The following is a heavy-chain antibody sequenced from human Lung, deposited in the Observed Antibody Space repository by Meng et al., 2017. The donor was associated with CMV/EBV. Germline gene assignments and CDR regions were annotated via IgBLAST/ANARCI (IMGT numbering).Heavy chain of an antibody. CDR1: GGSISSYY. V-gene: IGHV4-59*01. CDR3: ARSDFWSGYGMDV. D-gene: IGHD3-3*01. J-gene: IGHJ6*02. Sequence: ESLRLSCTVSGGSISSYYWSWIRQPPGKGLEWIGYIYYSGSTNYNPSLKSRVTISVDTSKNQFSLKLSSVTAADTAVYYCARSDFWSGYGMDVWGQGTTVTGSS. CDR2: IYYSGST.